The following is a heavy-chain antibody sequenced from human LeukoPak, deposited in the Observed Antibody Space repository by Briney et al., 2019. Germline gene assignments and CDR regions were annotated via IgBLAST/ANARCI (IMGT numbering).Heavy chain of an antibody. J-gene: IGHJ5*02. CDR1: GDSISRHY. V-gene: IGHV4-59*11. CDR3: ARDSPLAGFDP. CDR2: IFDSGRP. D-gene: IGHD2-15*01. Sequence: SETLSLTCSVSGDSISRHYWSWIRQSPGTGLEWIGYIFDSGRPNYNPSLKSRVSISIDTSKNQLSLSLHSVTAADTAVYYCARDSPLAGFDPWGQGTLVTVSS.